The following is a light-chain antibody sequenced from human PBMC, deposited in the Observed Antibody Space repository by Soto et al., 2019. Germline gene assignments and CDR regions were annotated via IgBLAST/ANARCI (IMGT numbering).Light chain of an antibody. J-gene: IGKJ5*01. CDR3: QQYNNWPPT. CDR1: QGISNY. V-gene: IGKV1-17*03. CDR2: GAS. Sequence: DIQMTQSPSAMSASVGDRVTITCRASQGISNYLAWFQQKPGKVPKRLIYGASSLQSGVPSRFSGTGSGTEFTLTISSLQSEDFAVYYCQQYNNWPPTFGQGTDWRL.